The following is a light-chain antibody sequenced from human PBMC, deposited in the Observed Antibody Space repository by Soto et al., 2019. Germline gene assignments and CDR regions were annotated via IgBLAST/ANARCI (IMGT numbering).Light chain of an antibody. CDR2: SSN. V-gene: IGLV1-44*01. Sequence: QSVLTQPPSASGTPGQSVTISCSGNSSNIGNNPVNWYQQLPGTAPKLLIYSSNQRPSGVPYRISGSKSGASASLAITGLQYDDEADYYCGTWDDRLKSYMFGGGTQLTVL. J-gene: IGLJ7*01. CDR3: GTWDDRLKSYM. CDR1: SSNIGNNP.